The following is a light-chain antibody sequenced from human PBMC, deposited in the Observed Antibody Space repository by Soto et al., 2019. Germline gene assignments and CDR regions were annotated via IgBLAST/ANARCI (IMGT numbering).Light chain of an antibody. CDR1: QSVSSNY. CDR3: QQYGYSPGLA. CDR2: DAT. V-gene: IGKV3-20*01. J-gene: IGKJ4*01. Sequence: EIVLTQSPGTLSLSPGERATLSCRASQSVSSNYLAWYQQKSGQAPRLLIYDATSRATDVPDRFSGSGSGTDVTLTISRLEPEDFGVYSWQQYGYSPGLAVGGGTKVEIK.